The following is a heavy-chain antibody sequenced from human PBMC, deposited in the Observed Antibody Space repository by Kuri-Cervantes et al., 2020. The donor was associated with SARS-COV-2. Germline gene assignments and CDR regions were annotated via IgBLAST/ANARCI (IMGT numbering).Heavy chain of an antibody. CDR1: GGTFSSYA. Sequence: SVKVSCKASGGTFSSYAISWVRQAPGQGLEWMGGIIPIFGTANYAQKFQGRVTITTDESTSTAYMELSSLRSEDTAVYYCAKKGDSSSWYPGAFDIWGQGTMVTVSS. CDR3: AKKGDSSSWYPGAFDI. J-gene: IGHJ3*02. D-gene: IGHD6-13*01. V-gene: IGHV1-69*05. CDR2: IIPIFGTA.